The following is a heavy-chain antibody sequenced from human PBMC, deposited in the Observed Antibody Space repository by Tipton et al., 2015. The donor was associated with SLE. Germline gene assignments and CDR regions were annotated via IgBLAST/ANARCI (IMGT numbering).Heavy chain of an antibody. CDR3: TRQRGTAYYYYHMDV. V-gene: IGHV4-39*01. CDR1: GGSISSTNYY. J-gene: IGHJ6*03. D-gene: IGHD3-16*01. Sequence: TLSLTCTVSGGSISSTNYYWTWIRQTPGKGLEWIGTVYYSGSTYYNPSLKSRVTISVGTSTNQLSLRLTSVTAADTAVYYCTRQRGTAYYYYHMDVWGKGTTVTVSS. CDR2: VYYSGST.